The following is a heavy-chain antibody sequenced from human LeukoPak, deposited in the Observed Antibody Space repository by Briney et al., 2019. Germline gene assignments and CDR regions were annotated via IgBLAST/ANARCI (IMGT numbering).Heavy chain of an antibody. D-gene: IGHD4-11*01. V-gene: IGHV3-33*06. Sequence: RAGGSLRLSCAASGFTVSHYGFHWVRQAPGKGLEWVAVIWSDGTNQFYADSVKGRFTISRDSSQKTVYLEMHSLRTEDTAMYYCAKDAQRGFDYSNSLDYWGPGTRVTVSS. J-gene: IGHJ4*02. CDR1: GFTVSHYG. CDR2: IWSDGTNQ. CDR3: AKDAQRGFDYSNSLDY.